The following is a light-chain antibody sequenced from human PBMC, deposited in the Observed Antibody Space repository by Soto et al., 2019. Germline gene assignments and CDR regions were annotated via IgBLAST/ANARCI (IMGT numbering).Light chain of an antibody. CDR2: THN. Sequence: QSVLTQPPSASGTPGQRVTISCSGSSSNIGRNTVNWYQQVPGAAPKLLIYTHNQRPSGVPDRFSDSKSGTSASLAISGLQSEDEADYYCAAWDDSLNGYVFGTGTKLTVL. CDR1: SSNIGRNT. J-gene: IGLJ1*01. V-gene: IGLV1-44*01. CDR3: AAWDDSLNGYV.